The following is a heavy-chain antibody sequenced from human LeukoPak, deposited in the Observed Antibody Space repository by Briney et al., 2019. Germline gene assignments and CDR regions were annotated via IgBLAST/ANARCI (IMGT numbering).Heavy chain of an antibody. J-gene: IGHJ3*02. CDR2: IYTSGST. CDR3: ASSTNYDFWSAHIPPDAFDI. CDR1: GGSISSGSYY. V-gene: IGHV4-61*02. D-gene: IGHD3-3*01. Sequence: PSETLSLTCTVSGGSISSGSYYWSWIRQPAGKGLEWIGRIYTSGSTNYNPSLKSRVTISVDTSKNQFSLKLSSVTAADTAVYYCASSTNYDFWSAHIPPDAFDIWGQGTMVTVSS.